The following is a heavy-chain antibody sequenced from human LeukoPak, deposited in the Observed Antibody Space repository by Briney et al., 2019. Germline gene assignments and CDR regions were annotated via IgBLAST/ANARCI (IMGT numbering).Heavy chain of an antibody. Sequence: ASVKVSCKGSGYTFTSYYIHWVRQAPGQGLEWMGIINPSGGRTSYAQKLQGRVTMIRDTSTSTVYMELSSLRSEDTAVYYCARDPEELESSFYDYWGQGTLVTVSS. CDR2: INPSGGRT. CDR3: ARDPEELESSFYDY. J-gene: IGHJ4*02. CDR1: GYTFTSYY. D-gene: IGHD1-1*01. V-gene: IGHV1-46*04.